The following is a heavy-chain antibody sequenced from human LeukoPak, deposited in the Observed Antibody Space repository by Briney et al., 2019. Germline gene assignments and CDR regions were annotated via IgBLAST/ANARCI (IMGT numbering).Heavy chain of an antibody. Sequence: ASVKVSCKASGYTFTSYGISWVRQAPGQGLEWMGWISAYNGNTNYAQKFQGRVTITADESTSTAYMELSSLRSEDTAVYYCARGVSSGLTNWFDPWGQGTLVTVSS. J-gene: IGHJ5*02. D-gene: IGHD6-19*01. V-gene: IGHV1-18*01. CDR3: ARGVSSGLTNWFDP. CDR2: ISAYNGNT. CDR1: GYTFTSYG.